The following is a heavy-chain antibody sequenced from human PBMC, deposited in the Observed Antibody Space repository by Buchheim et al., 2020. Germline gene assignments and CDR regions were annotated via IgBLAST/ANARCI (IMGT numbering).Heavy chain of an antibody. D-gene: IGHD6-13*01. CDR2: ISESGGNT. Sequence: EVQLLESGGGSLQPGGSLRLSCAASGFTFSRYGMSWVRQAPGKGLEWVSRISESGGNTYYADPVKGRFTISRDNSKNTLYRQMNSLRVEDTAVYYCAKDRDYSRPPYGFDYWGQGTL. CDR1: GFTFSRYG. J-gene: IGHJ4*02. CDR3: AKDRDYSRPPYGFDY. V-gene: IGHV3-23*01.